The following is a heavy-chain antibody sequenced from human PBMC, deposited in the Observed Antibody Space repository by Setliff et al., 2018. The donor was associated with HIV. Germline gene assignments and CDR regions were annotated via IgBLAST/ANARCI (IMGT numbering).Heavy chain of an antibody. J-gene: IGHJ3*02. CDR1: NSSISGHYY. V-gene: IGHV4-38-2*02. CDR3: VRRVPTILHDAFDI. D-gene: IGHD1-1*01. CDR2: IFHSGGT. Sequence: SETLSLTCTVSNSSISGHYYWGWIRQPPGKGLEWIASIFHSGGTFYNPSLESRVTISIDTSKNQFSLRLRSVTAADTAMYFCVRRVPTILHDAFDIWGQGTMVTVSS.